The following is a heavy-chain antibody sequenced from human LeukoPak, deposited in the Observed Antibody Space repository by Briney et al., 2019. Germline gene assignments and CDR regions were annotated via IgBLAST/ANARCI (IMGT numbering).Heavy chain of an antibody. D-gene: IGHD5-12*01. V-gene: IGHV3-48*01. J-gene: IGHJ6*03. CDR2: ISSSSSTI. Sequence: GGSLRLSCAASGFTSSSYSMNWVRQAPGKGLEWVSYISSSSSTIYYADSVKGRFTISRDNAKNSLYLQMNSLRAEDTAVYYCARSNSGYDGGYYYYYMDVWGKGTTVTVSS. CDR1: GFTSSSYS. CDR3: ARSNSGYDGGYYYYYMDV.